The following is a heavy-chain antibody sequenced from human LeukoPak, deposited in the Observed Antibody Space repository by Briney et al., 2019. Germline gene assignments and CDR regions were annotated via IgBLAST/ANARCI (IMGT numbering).Heavy chain of an antibody. V-gene: IGHV1-2*02. Sequence: ASVKVSCKVSGYTFTGYYRHRVRQAPGQGLEWMGWINPNSGGTNYAQKFQGRVTMTRDTSISTAYMELSSLRSDDTAVYYCARAIRGYCSGRSCSSFDIWGQGTMVTVSS. CDR2: INPNSGGT. CDR1: GYTFTGYY. D-gene: IGHD2-15*01. J-gene: IGHJ3*02. CDR3: ARAIRGYCSGRSCSSFDI.